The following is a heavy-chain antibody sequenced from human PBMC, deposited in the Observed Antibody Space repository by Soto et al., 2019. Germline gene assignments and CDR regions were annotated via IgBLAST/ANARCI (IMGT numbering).Heavy chain of an antibody. V-gene: IGHV3-33*01. CDR3: ARDSAIGDYDQHPDY. Sequence: QVQLVESGGGVVQPGRSLRLSCAASGFTFSSYGMHWVRQAPGKGLEWVAVIWYDGSNKYYADSVKGRFTISRDNSKNTLYLQMNSLRAEDTAVYYCARDSAIGDYDQHPDYWGQGTLVTVSS. CDR1: GFTFSSYG. J-gene: IGHJ4*02. D-gene: IGHD4-17*01. CDR2: IWYDGSNK.